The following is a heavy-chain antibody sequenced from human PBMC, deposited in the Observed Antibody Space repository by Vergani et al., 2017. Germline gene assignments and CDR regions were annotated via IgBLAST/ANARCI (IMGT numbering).Heavy chain of an antibody. CDR2: IYYSGST. CDR3: ARVAGGSGGYYLG. J-gene: IGHJ4*02. V-gene: IGHV4-30-4*08. D-gene: IGHD3-22*01. CDR1: GDSSNNDDYY. Sequence: QLQLQQSGPGLVQPSQTLSLTCIVSGDSSNNDDYYWSWIRQPPGKCLEWIGYIYYSGSTYQNTSLESRPTISLDTSRTQFSLNLISVTAGDTVVYYCARVAGGSGGYYLGWGQGTPVTVSS.